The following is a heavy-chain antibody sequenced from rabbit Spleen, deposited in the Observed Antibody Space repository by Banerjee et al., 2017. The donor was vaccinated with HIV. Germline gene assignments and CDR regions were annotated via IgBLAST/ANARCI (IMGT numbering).Heavy chain of an antibody. CDR1: GFSFSDRDV. CDR2: IDTGSSGRT. CDR3: ARFYAGYGDFGYAAM. J-gene: IGHJ6*01. Sequence: QEQLEESRGGLVQPEGSLTLTCKASGFSFSDRDVMCWVRQAPGKGLEWIGCIDTGSSGRTYYASWAKGRSTITRNINLNTVTLQLNSLTAADTATYFCARFYAGYGDFGYAAMWGQGTLVTVS. V-gene: IGHV1S45*01. D-gene: IGHD7-1*01.